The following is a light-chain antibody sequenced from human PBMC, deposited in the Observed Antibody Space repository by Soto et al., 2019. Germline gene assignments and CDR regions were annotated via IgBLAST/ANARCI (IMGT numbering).Light chain of an antibody. CDR2: AAS. V-gene: IGKV1-39*01. Sequence: DIQMTQSPSSLSASVGDRVTITCRASQSISSYLSWYQQKPGKAPKLLIYAASSLQSGVPSRFSGSGSGTDFTVTIRRQQSKHFATYYWQQRYSTRGEIGQGTKVDIK. CDR3: QQRYSTRGE. J-gene: IGKJ1*01. CDR1: QSISSY.